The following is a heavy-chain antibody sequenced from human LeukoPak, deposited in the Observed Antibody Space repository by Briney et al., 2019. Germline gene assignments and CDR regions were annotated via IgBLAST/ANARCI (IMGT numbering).Heavy chain of an antibody. Sequence: PGGSLRLSCAASGFTFSSYSMNWVRQAPGKGLEWVSHITASSTAMFYADSVKGRFTISRDNAKNSLYLQMNSLRDEDTAVYYCASSGSYRFDYWGQGTLVTVSS. CDR1: GFTFSSYS. V-gene: IGHV3-48*02. D-gene: IGHD1-26*01. CDR3: ASSGSYRFDY. CDR2: ITASSTAM. J-gene: IGHJ4*02.